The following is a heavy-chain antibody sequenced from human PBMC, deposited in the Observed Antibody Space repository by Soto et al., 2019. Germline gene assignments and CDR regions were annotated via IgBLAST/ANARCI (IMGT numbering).Heavy chain of an antibody. Sequence: GASVKVSCKASGYTFTSYGISWVRQAPGQGLEWMGWISAYNGNTNYAQKLQGRVTMTTDTSTSTAYMELRSLRSDDTAVYYCARAGDQLLVGSKYYYYYYGMDVWGQGTTVTVSS. CDR1: GYTFTSYG. V-gene: IGHV1-18*01. J-gene: IGHJ6*02. D-gene: IGHD2-2*01. CDR3: ARAGDQLLVGSKYYYYYYGMDV. CDR2: ISAYNGNT.